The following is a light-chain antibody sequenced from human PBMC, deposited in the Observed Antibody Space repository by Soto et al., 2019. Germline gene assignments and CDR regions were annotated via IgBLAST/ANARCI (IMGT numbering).Light chain of an antibody. CDR3: AAWDDRLTGV. V-gene: IGLV1-47*01. CDR2: NNS. Sequence: QSVLTQPPSASGTPGQRVTISCYGSSTNIGNNQVYLYQQLPGTAPKLLIYNNSQRPSGVPDRFSGSKSGNSASLAISGLRSEDEADYYCAAWDDRLTGVFGGGTKLTVL. J-gene: IGLJ3*02. CDR1: STNIGNNQ.